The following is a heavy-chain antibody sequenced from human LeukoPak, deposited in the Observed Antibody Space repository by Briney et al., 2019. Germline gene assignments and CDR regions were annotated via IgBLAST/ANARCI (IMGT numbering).Heavy chain of an antibody. CDR3: ARGGSSGWSLYYYYYMDV. Sequence: SETLSLTCTVSGGSISSGGYYWRWIRQPPGKGLEWIGYIYDSGSTYYNPSLKSRVTISVDRSKNQFSLKLSSVTAAHTAVYYCARGGSSGWSLYYYYYMDVWGKGTTVTVSS. CDR1: GGSISSGGYY. D-gene: IGHD6-19*01. V-gene: IGHV4-30-2*01. CDR2: IYDSGST. J-gene: IGHJ6*03.